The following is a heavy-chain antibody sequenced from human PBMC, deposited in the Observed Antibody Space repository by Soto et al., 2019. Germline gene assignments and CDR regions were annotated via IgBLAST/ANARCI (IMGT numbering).Heavy chain of an antibody. V-gene: IGHV3-15*01. D-gene: IGHD3-10*01. J-gene: IGHJ4*01. CDR1: GFTFSNAW. CDR2: IKSKTDGGTT. CDR3: ATDGGCGSVLVEEFDY. Sequence: PGGSLRLSCAASGFTFSNAWMSWVRQAPGKGLEWVGRIKSKTDGGTTDYAAPVKGRLTISRDDSKNTLYLQMNSLKTEDTAVYYCATDGGCGSVLVEEFDYWGQGTVVTVSS.